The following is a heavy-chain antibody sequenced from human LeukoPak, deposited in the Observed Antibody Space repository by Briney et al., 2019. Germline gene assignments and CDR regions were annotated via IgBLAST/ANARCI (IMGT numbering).Heavy chain of an antibody. J-gene: IGHJ6*02. V-gene: IGHV3-33*01. Sequence: GGSLRLSCAASGFTFSSYGMHWVRQAPGKGLEWVGGIWYEGSNKYYADSVKGRFTISTENSKNTMYLQMHSLSAEATAVYYCSRYLVSVRFRGIPYYYYGMDVWGQGTTVTVSS. CDR2: IWYEGSNK. D-gene: IGHD3-10*01. CDR3: SRYLVSVRFRGIPYYYYGMDV. CDR1: GFTFSSYG.